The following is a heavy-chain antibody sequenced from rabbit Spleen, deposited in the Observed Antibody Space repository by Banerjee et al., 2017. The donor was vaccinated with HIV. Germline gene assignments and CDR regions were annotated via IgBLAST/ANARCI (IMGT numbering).Heavy chain of an antibody. CDR1: GFTLNNYW. D-gene: IGHD1-1*01. CDR3: ARDLPEIVGWNFGF. Sequence: QSLEESGGRLVKPGASLTLTCKASGFTLNNYWMNWVRQAPGKGLEWIACIYPGNSGNTYYATWAKGRFTISKTSSTTVFLQVTRLTVADTATYFCARDLPEIVGWNFGFWGPGTLVTVS. CDR2: IYPGNSGNT. V-gene: IGHV1S40*01. J-gene: IGHJ3*01.